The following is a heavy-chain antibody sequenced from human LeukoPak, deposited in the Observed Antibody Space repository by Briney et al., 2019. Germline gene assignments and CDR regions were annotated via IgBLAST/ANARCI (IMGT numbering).Heavy chain of an antibody. Sequence: GGSLRLSCAASGFTFSRYAMTWVRQAPGKGLEWVSYISSRGSYTYYADSVKGRFTISRDNAKNSLYLQMNSLRAEDTAVYYCARIDAFDIWGQGTMVTVSS. V-gene: IGHV3-21*06. CDR1: GFTFSRYA. J-gene: IGHJ3*02. CDR3: ARIDAFDI. CDR2: ISSRGSYT.